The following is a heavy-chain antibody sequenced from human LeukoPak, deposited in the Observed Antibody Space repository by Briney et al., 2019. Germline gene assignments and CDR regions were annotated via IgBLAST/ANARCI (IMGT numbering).Heavy chain of an antibody. Sequence: SETLSLTCTVSGDSFSTYYWTWIRQPPGKGLEWIGYIYSGGSTNSNPSLKSRVTISLDTSKNQFSLKLTSVPAADTAVYYCARREAVTGTPRAWFDPWGQGTLVTVSS. CDR3: ARREAVTGTPRAWFDP. V-gene: IGHV4-59*08. J-gene: IGHJ5*02. CDR1: GDSFSTYY. D-gene: IGHD6-19*01. CDR2: IYSGGST.